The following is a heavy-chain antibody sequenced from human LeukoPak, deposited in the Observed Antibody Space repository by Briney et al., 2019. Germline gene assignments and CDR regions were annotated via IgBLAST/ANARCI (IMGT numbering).Heavy chain of an antibody. V-gene: IGHV1-2*02. Sequence: ASVKVSCKASGYTFTGYYMHWVRQAPGQGLEWMGWINPNSGGTNYAQKFQGRVTMTRDTSISTAYMELSRLRSDDTAVYNCARSTFSPYSSSSGQYNWFDPWGQGTLVTVSS. CDR2: INPNSGGT. D-gene: IGHD6-6*01. CDR3: ARSTFSPYSSSSGQYNWFDP. J-gene: IGHJ5*02. CDR1: GYTFTGYY.